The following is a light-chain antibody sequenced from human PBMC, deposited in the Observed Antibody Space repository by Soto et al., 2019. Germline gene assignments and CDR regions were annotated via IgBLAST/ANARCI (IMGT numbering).Light chain of an antibody. V-gene: IGLV3-21*02. CDR3: QVWESSSDQYV. CDR1: NIGSKS. CDR2: DDT. J-gene: IGLJ1*01. Sequence: SYELTQPPSVSVAPGQTTTITCGGNNIGSKSVHWYQQKPGQAPVLVVYDDTDRPSGIPERFSGSNSGNTATLSISRVEVGDEADYYCQVWESSSDQYVFGTGTKVTV.